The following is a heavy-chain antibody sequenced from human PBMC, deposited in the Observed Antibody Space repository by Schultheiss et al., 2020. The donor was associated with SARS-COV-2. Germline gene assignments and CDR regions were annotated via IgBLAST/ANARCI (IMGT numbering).Heavy chain of an antibody. V-gene: IGHV3-48*03. D-gene: IGHD1-7*01. J-gene: IGHJ6*02. CDR3: ARDQRNYDTPNYYGMDV. Sequence: GGSLRLSCAASGFTFSTHEMNWVRQAPGKGLEWVSYISHTGTIIYYADSVRGRFTISRDNSKNTLYLQMNSLRAEDTAVYYCARDQRNYDTPNYYGMDVWGQGTTVTVSS. CDR2: ISHTGTII. CDR1: GFTFSTHE.